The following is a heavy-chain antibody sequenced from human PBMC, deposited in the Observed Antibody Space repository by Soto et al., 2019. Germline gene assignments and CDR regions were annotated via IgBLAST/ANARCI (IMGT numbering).Heavy chain of an antibody. Sequence: GVSLRLSCAASGFTFSSYGMHWVRQAPGKGLEWVAVIWYDGSNKYYADSVKGRFTISRNNSKNTLYLQMNSLRAEDTAVYYCARDRAVAGDFDYWGQGTLVTVS. CDR1: GFTFSSYG. CDR3: ARDRAVAGDFDY. CDR2: IWYDGSNK. D-gene: IGHD6-19*01. J-gene: IGHJ4*02. V-gene: IGHV3-33*01.